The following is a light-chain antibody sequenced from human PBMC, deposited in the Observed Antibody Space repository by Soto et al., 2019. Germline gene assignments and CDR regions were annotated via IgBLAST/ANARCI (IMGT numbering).Light chain of an antibody. Sequence: QSVLTQPPSVSAAPGQKVTISCSGSSSNIGNNYVSWYQQLPGTAPKLLLYENNKRPSGIPDRFSGSKSGTSATLGITGLQTGDEADYYCGTWDSSPWVFGGGTKVTVL. CDR1: SSNIGNNY. CDR2: ENN. V-gene: IGLV1-51*02. J-gene: IGLJ3*02. CDR3: GTWDSSPWV.